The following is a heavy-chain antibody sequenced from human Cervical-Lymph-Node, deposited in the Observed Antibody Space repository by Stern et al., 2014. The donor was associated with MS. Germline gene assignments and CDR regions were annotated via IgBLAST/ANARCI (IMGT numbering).Heavy chain of an antibody. J-gene: IGHJ4*02. Sequence: VQLVESGGGVVQPGRSLRLSCAASGFTFSYHAMHWVRQAPGKGLEWVAVISYDGSDRNEADSVQGRFTISRDNSRNTLYLQMNSLRVDDAAVDYCSRGGAVATSDYYFDYWGQGILVTVSS. D-gene: IGHD5-12*01. CDR2: ISYDGSDR. CDR3: SRGGAVATSDYYFDY. V-gene: IGHV3-30*01. CDR1: GFTFSYHA.